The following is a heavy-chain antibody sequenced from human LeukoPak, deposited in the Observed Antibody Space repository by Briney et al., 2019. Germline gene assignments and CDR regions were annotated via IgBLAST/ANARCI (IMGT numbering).Heavy chain of an antibody. Sequence: SETLSLTCTVSGYSISSGYYWGWIRQPPGKGLEWIGSIHHSGSTYYNPSLKSRVTISVDTSKNQFSLKLSSVTAADTAVYYCARDPYSGLDSYDIWGQGTMVTVSS. CDR3: ARDPYSGLDSYDI. D-gene: IGHD4-23*01. CDR2: IHHSGST. CDR1: GYSISSGYY. J-gene: IGHJ3*02. V-gene: IGHV4-38-2*02.